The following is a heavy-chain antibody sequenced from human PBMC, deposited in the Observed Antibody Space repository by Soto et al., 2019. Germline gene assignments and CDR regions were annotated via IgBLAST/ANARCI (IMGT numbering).Heavy chain of an antibody. D-gene: IGHD6-19*01. CDR1: GFTFSSYW. CDR3: SLGGWYFCFDP. V-gene: IGHV3-7*01. J-gene: IGHJ5*02. CDR2: IKQDGSEK. Sequence: EVQLVESGGGLVQPGGSLRLSCAASGFTFSSYWMSWVRQAPGKGLEWVANIKQDGSEKYYVDSVKGRCTISRDNAKNSLYLQINSLRAEDTAVYYCSLGGWYFCFDPWGQGTLVTVSS.